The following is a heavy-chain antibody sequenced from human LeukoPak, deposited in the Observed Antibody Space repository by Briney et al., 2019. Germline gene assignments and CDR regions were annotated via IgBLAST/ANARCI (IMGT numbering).Heavy chain of an antibody. D-gene: IGHD2-2*01. CDR2: INHSGST. V-gene: IGHV4-34*01. Sequence: PSETLSLTCAVYGGSFSGYYWSWIRQPPGKGLEWIGEINHSGSTNYNPSLKSRVTISVDTSKNQFSLKLSSVTAADTAVYYCASGLGYCSSTSCYARYYYYGMDAWGQGTTVTVSS. J-gene: IGHJ6*02. CDR1: GGSFSGYY. CDR3: ASGLGYCSSTSCYARYYYYGMDA.